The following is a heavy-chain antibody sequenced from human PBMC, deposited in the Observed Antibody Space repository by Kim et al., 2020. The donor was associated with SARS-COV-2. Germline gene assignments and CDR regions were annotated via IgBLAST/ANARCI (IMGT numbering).Heavy chain of an antibody. CDR1: GDSVSSNSAA. CDR3: ARGGWELYCSSTSCYADYYYGMDV. CDR2: TYYRSKWYN. J-gene: IGHJ6*02. Sequence: SQTLSLTCAISGDSVSSNSAAWNWIRQSPSRGLEWLGRTYYRSKWYNDYAVSVKSRITINPDTSKNQFSLQLNSVTPEDTAVYYCARGGWELYCSSTSCYADYYYGMDVWGQGTTVTVSS. V-gene: IGHV6-1*01. D-gene: IGHD2-2*01.